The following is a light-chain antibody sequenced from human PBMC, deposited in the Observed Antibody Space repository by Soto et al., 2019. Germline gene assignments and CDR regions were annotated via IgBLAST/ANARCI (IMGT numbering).Light chain of an antibody. V-gene: IGKV1-5*01. CDR3: QQYSSYSRT. CDR2: DAS. CDR1: QTVSNW. Sequence: DIQMTQSPSTVSASAGDRVTLTCRASQTVSNWLAWYQQKPGQAPKLLIYDASSLESGVPSRFGGSGSGTELTLTVSSLQPDDFATYYCQQYSSYSRTFGQGTKVDIK. J-gene: IGKJ1*01.